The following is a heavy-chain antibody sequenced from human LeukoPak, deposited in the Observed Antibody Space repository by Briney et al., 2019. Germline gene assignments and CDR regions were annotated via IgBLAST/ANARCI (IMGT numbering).Heavy chain of an antibody. CDR3: ARDREVLRFLEWLGGSAWFDP. CDR1: GFTFSSYG. CDR2: ILYDGSNK. V-gene: IGHV3-30*03. D-gene: IGHD3-3*01. Sequence: GGSLRLSCAASGFTFSSYGMHWVRQAPGKGLGWVALILYDGSNKYYADSVKGRFTISRDNSKNTLYLQMNSLRAEDTAVYYCARDREVLRFLEWLGGSAWFDPWGQGTLVTVSS. J-gene: IGHJ5*02.